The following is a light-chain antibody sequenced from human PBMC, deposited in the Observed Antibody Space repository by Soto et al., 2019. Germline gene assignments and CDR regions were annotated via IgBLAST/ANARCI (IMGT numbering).Light chain of an antibody. CDR2: GAS. J-gene: IGKJ5*01. Sequence: EIVLTQSPATLSLSPGERATPFCRASQSVSSNLAWYQQKPGQAPRLLIYGASTRATGIPARFSGSGSGTDFTLTISRLEPEDFAVYYCQQYGNSPITFGQGTRLE. CDR1: QSVSSN. V-gene: IGKV3-20*01. CDR3: QQYGNSPIT.